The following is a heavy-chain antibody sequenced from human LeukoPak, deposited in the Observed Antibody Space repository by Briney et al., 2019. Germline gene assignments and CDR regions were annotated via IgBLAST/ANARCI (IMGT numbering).Heavy chain of an antibody. CDR2: IIPIFGTA. Sequence: SVKVSCKASGGTFSSYAISWVRQAPGQGLEWMGRIIPIFGTANYAQKFQGRVTITADESTTTAYMELSSLRSEDTAVYYCARVATGTRDAFDIWGQGTMVTVSS. J-gene: IGHJ3*02. V-gene: IGHV1-69*13. CDR3: ARVATGTRDAFDI. CDR1: GGTFSSYA. D-gene: IGHD6-13*01.